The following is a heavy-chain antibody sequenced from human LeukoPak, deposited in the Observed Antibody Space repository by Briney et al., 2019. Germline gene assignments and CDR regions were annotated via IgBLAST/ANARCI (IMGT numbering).Heavy chain of an antibody. CDR3: ARGHYYGSGSYYKSAVLGNYYYMDV. D-gene: IGHD3-10*01. CDR2: MNPNSGNT. J-gene: IGHJ6*03. V-gene: IGHV1-8*03. CDR1: GYTFTGYY. Sequence: ASVKVSCKASGYTFTGYYMHWVRQAPGQGLEWMGWMNPNSGNTGYAQKFQGRVTITRNTSISTAYMELSSLRSEDTAVYYCARGHYYGSGSYYKSAVLGNYYYMDVWGKGTTVTVSS.